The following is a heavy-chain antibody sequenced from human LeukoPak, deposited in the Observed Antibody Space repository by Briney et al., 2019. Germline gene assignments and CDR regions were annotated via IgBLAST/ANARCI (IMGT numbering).Heavy chain of an antibody. CDR1: GFTFSSYS. Sequence: PGGSLRLSCAASGFTFSSYSMNWVRQAPGKGLEWVSSISSNSYIYYADSVKGRFTVSRDNAKNSLYLQMNSLRAEDTALYYCARVEGYYDILTGYDYWGQGTLVTVSS. J-gene: IGHJ4*02. V-gene: IGHV3-21*04. CDR2: ISSNSYI. CDR3: ARVEGYYDILTGYDY. D-gene: IGHD3-9*01.